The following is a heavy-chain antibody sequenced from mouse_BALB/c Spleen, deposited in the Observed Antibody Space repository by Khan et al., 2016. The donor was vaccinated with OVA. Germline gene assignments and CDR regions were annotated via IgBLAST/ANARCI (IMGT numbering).Heavy chain of an antibody. CDR1: GYTFTNYG. J-gene: IGHJ4*01. CDR2: INTNTGEP. V-gene: IGHV9-3-1*01. Sequence: QSGPELKKPGETVKISCKASGYTFTNYGMNWVKQTPGQGLKWMGWINTNTGEPTYVDDFKGRFAFSLETSASTAYLQINNLKNEDTATYFCARPPHFSYVMVYWGQETSVPVSS. CDR3: ARPPHFSYVMVY.